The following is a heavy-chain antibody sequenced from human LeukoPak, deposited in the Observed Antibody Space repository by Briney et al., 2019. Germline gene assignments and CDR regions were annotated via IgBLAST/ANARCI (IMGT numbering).Heavy chain of an antibody. D-gene: IGHD6-13*01. J-gene: IGHJ4*02. Sequence: ASVKVSCKASGYTFTGYYMHWVRQAPGQGLEWMGWINPNSGGTNYAQKFQGRVTMTRDTSISTAYMELSRLRSDDTAVYYCARSFNSSSWTYYFDYWGQGTLVTVSS. CDR1: GYTFTGYY. CDR3: ARSFNSSSWTYYFDY. CDR2: INPNSGGT. V-gene: IGHV1-2*02.